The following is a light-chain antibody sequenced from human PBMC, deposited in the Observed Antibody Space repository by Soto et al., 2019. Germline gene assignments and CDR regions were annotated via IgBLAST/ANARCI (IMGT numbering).Light chain of an antibody. CDR3: QQYGSSPFT. CDR2: GAS. CDR1: QSVSSNY. V-gene: IGKV3-20*01. Sequence: EIVLTQSPGTLSLSPGERATLSCRASQSVSSNYLTWYQQKPGQAPRLLIYGASSRATGIPDRFSGSGSGTDFTLTTSRLEPADFSVYYCQQYGSSPFTFGPGTKVDIK. J-gene: IGKJ3*01.